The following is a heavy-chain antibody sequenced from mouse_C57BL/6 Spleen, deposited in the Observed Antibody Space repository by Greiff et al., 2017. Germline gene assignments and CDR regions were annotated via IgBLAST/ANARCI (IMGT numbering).Heavy chain of an antibody. CDR2: IDPETGGT. D-gene: IGHD3-2*02. CDR1: GYTFTDYE. Sequence: QVQLQQSGAELVRPGASVTLSCKASGYTFTDYEMHWVKQTPVHGLEWIGAIDPETGGTAYNQKFKGKAILTADKSSSTAYMELRSLTSEDSAVYYCTRRGSSGYIDYWGQGTTLTVSS. J-gene: IGHJ2*01. CDR3: TRRGSSGYIDY. V-gene: IGHV1-15*01.